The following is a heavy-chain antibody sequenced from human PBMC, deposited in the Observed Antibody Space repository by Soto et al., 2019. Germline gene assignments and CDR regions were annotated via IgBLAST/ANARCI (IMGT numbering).Heavy chain of an antibody. CDR2: ISNYNGNT. CDR3: VRAGAVGEVLDY. V-gene: IGHV1-18*01. D-gene: IGHD6-19*01. Sequence: QVQLVQSGVEVLKPGASVKVSCNTSGYTFANFGISWVRQTPVQGLEWMGWISNYNGNTDVAQKFQGRVSLTTDTSSSTADMELMSLRSHDTAGYYCVRAGAVGEVLDYWSQVT. J-gene: IGHJ4*02. CDR1: GYTFANFG.